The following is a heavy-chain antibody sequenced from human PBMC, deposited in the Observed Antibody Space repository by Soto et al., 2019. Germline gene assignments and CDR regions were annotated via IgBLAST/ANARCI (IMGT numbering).Heavy chain of an antibody. V-gene: IGHV3-43*01. CDR3: ARETLSYGSDLDV. D-gene: IGHD5-12*01. CDR1: GFRFDEYN. J-gene: IGHJ6*02. Sequence: GGSLRLSCAASGFRFDEYNMHWVRQAPGKGLEWLSLITWNGANTYYADSVKGRFTISRDGTTKSVSLQMTSLKREDTGLYYCARETLSYGSDLDVWGQGTTVTVSS. CDR2: ITWNGANT.